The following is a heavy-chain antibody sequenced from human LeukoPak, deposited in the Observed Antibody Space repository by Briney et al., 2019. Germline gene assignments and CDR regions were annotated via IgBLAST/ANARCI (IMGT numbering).Heavy chain of an antibody. CDR1: GFTFSSYA. CDR3: AKDWSSYGDYGYDYYYYGMDV. J-gene: IGHJ6*02. V-gene: IGHV3-23*01. D-gene: IGHD4-17*01. CDR2: ISGSCGSK. Sequence: GGSLRLSCAASGFTFSSYAMSCLRQAPGKGLEGVSAISGSCGSKYYADAVKGRFTISRDNSKNTLYLQMNSLRAEDTAVYYCAKDWSSYGDYGYDYYYYGMDVWGQGTTVTVSS.